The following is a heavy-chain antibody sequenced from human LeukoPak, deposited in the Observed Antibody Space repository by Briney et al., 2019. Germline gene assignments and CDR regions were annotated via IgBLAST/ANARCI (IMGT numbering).Heavy chain of an antibody. Sequence: GESLKISCQGSGYSFTNYWIAWVRQMPGKGLEWMGIIYPGDAETRYSPSFQGQVTISADKSSNTAYLQWSSLKASDTAMYYCARLLRNIAAAVYYFDYWGQGTLVTVSS. CDR3: ARLLRNIAAAVYYFDY. V-gene: IGHV5-51*01. CDR2: IYPGDAET. CDR1: GYSFTNYW. J-gene: IGHJ4*02. D-gene: IGHD6-13*01.